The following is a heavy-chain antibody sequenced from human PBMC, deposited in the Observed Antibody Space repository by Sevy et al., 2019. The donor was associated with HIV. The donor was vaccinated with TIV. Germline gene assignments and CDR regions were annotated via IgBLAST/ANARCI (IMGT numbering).Heavy chain of an antibody. Sequence: GGSLRLSCAASGFTFSSYAMHWVRQAPGKGLEWVAVISYDGSSKYYADSVKGRFTISRDNSKNTLYLQMNSLRAEDTAVYYSARDKNVFRYFDWLLYPSLFDYWGQGTLVTVSS. V-gene: IGHV3-30-3*01. CDR3: ARDKNVFRYFDWLLYPSLFDY. CDR2: ISYDGSSK. CDR1: GFTFSSYA. D-gene: IGHD3-9*01. J-gene: IGHJ4*02.